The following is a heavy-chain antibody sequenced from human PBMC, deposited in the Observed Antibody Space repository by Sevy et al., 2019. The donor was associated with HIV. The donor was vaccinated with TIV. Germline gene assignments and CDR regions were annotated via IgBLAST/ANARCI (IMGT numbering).Heavy chain of an antibody. CDR3: TRDRYTLVRGIIMTWFDP. V-gene: IGHV4-59*01. D-gene: IGHD3-10*01. CDR2: THSNGNT. J-gene: IGHJ5*02. CDR1: GGSISGYY. Sequence: SETLSLTCTVSGGSISGYYWSWIRQSPGKGLEWIAYTHSNGNTNYNPSPKSRVTISINTCKNQFSLRLSSVTAADTAVYYCTRDRYTLVRGIIMTWFDPWGQGTLVTVSS.